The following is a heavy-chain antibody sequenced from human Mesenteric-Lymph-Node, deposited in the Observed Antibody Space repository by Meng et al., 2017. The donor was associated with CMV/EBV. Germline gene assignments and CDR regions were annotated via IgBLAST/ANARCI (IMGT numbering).Heavy chain of an antibody. V-gene: IGHV3-74*01. CDR2: IKGDGSRT. Sequence: LSCAASGFTFSTYSMHWVRQVPGKGLVWVSHIKGDGSRTNYADSVKGRFTISRDNAKNTLYLQMNSLRAEDTAVYYCARDKWEVYFDYWGQGALVTVSS. J-gene: IGHJ4*02. CDR3: ARDKWEVYFDY. D-gene: IGHD1-26*01. CDR1: GFTFSTYS.